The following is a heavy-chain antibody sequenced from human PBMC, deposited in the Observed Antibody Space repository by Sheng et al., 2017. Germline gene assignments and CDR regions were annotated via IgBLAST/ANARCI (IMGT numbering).Heavy chain of an antibody. CDR2: IYHSGST. D-gene: IGHD1-26*01. CDR1: GYSISSGYY. V-gene: IGHV4-38-2*02. J-gene: IGHJ6*03. CDR3: ARGSGSYLVYYYYYMDV. Sequence: QVQLQESGPGLVKPSETLSLTCTVSGYSISSGYYWGWIRQPPGKGLEWIGSIYHSGSTYYNPSLKSRVTISVDTSKNQFSLKLSSVTAADTAVYYCARGSGSYLVYYYYYMDVWGQGTTGHRLL.